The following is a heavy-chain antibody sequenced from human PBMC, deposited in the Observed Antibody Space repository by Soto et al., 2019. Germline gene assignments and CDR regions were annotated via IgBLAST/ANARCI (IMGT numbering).Heavy chain of an antibody. J-gene: IGHJ5*02. Sequence: SETLSLTCTVSGGSISSYYWSWIRQPPGKGLEWIGYIYYSGSTNYNPSLKSRVTISVDTSKNQFSLKLSSVTAADTAVYYCARARTPNWFDPWGQGTLVTVSS. CDR3: ARARTPNWFDP. CDR1: GGSISSYY. D-gene: IGHD2-15*01. CDR2: IYYSGST. V-gene: IGHV4-59*01.